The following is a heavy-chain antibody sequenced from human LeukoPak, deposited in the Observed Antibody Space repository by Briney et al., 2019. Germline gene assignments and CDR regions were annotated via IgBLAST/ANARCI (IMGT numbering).Heavy chain of an antibody. V-gene: IGHV4-59*11. Sequence: SETLSLTCAVSADSFSSHYWTWIRQPPGKGLEWIGYISYIGSTNYNPSLKSRVTTSIDTSKNQFSLKLSSVTAADTAVYYCARDLVTVTKGFDIWGQGTMVSVSS. CDR3: ARDLVTVTKGFDI. CDR1: ADSFSSHY. D-gene: IGHD4-17*01. J-gene: IGHJ3*02. CDR2: ISYIGST.